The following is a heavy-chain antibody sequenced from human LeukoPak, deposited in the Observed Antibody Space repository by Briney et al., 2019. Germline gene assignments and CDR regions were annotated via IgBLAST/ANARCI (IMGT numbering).Heavy chain of an antibody. D-gene: IGHD3-22*01. J-gene: IGHJ3*02. CDR3: ARLRLRYDSNGYSSSYEAVVI. CDR2: IYTSGST. Sequence: SETLSLTCTDSGGSISSYYWSWIRQPAGKVLEWIARIYTSGSTNYNPSLKSRVTMSVDTSKNQFSLKLTSVTAADTAVYYCARLRLRYDSNGYSSSYEAVVIWGQRTVVTVSS. V-gene: IGHV4-4*07. CDR1: GGSISSYY.